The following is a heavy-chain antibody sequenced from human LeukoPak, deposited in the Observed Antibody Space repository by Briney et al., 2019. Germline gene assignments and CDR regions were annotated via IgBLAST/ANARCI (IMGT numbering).Heavy chain of an antibody. CDR1: GFTFSSYA. D-gene: IGHD6-13*01. CDR2: ISSNGGST. V-gene: IGHV3-64*01. CDR3: ARDRLELGYSSIFGY. Sequence: GGSLRLSCAASGFTFSSYAMHWVRQAPGKGLEYVSAISSNGGSTYYANSVKGRFTISRDNSKNTLYLQMGSLRAEDMAVYYCARDRLELGYSSIFGYWGQGTLVTVSS. J-gene: IGHJ4*02.